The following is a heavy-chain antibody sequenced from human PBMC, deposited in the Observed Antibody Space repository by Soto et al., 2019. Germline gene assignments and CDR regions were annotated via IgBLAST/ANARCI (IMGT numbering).Heavy chain of an antibody. V-gene: IGHV3-74*01. CDR3: GRVNEYNEY. J-gene: IGHJ4*02. Sequence: EVQLVESGGGLVQPGGSLRLSCAASGFTFSTYWMHWVRQAPGKGLVWVSHINTDGSYTSYADSVKGRFTISRDNAKNRLYLQMNSLRAEDTAVYYCGRVNEYNEYWGQGTLVTVSS. D-gene: IGHD1-1*01. CDR2: INTDGSYT. CDR1: GFTFSTYW.